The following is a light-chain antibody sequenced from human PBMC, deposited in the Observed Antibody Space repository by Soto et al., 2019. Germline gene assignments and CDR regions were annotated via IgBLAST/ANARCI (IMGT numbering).Light chain of an antibody. V-gene: IGKV1-39*01. CDR3: QKSHTTPLT. CDR2: LAS. J-gene: IGKJ4*01. Sequence: DIQMTQSPSSLSASVGDRVTITCRASQSIDNYLNWYVQKPGKAPRLLIYLASSLQSGVPSRFSGSGSGTDFTLTISSLQPEDFAAYYCQKSHTTPLTFGGGTKVDIK. CDR1: QSIDNY.